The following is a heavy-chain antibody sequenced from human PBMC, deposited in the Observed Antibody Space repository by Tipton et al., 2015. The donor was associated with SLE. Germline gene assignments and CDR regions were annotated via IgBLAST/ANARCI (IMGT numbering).Heavy chain of an antibody. D-gene: IGHD4-17*01. V-gene: IGHV4-4*08. J-gene: IGHJ4*02. CDR2: ISISGST. CDR3: ARGRGLTTVNYFDY. CDR1: GGSISNFY. Sequence: TLSLTCTVSGGSISNFYLSWIRHSPGRGLEWIGYISISGSTGYNPTLKSRLTMPVDMSKSDFSLKLTSVTAADTAVYFCARGRGLTTVNYFDYWGQGTLVTVSS.